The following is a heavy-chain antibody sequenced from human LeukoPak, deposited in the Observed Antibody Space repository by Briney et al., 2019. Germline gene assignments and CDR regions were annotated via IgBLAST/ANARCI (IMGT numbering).Heavy chain of an antibody. D-gene: IGHD2-21*01. CDR1: GGSISSYY. CDR2: IYYTGST. Sequence: SETLSLICTVSGGSISSYYWSWIRQPPGKGLEWIAYIYYTGSTNYNPSLKSRVTISVNTSKNQFSLKLSSVTAADTAVYYCARVSFKGIDWGQGTLVTVSS. J-gene: IGHJ4*02. CDR3: ARVSFKGID. V-gene: IGHV4-59*01.